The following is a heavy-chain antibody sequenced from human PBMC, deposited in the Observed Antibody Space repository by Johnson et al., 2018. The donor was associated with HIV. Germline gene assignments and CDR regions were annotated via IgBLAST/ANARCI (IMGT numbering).Heavy chain of an antibody. V-gene: IGHV3-30*02. D-gene: IGHD1-1*01. J-gene: IGHJ3*02. CDR1: GFTFSSYC. CDR3: AKDATLQDGTGAFDI. Sequence: QMQLVESGGGVVRPGGSLRLSCAASGFTFSSYCMHWVRQAPGKGLEWVAFIRYDGSNKYSADSVKRRFTISRDNSKNTLYLQMNSLRAEDTALYYCAKDATLQDGTGAFDIWGQGTMVTVSS. CDR2: IRYDGSNK.